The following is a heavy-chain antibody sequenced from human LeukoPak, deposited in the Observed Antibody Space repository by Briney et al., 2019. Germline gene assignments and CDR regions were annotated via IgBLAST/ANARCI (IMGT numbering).Heavy chain of an antibody. V-gene: IGHV4-39*01. CDR3: ARHPLEWGIMEKAFDI. CDR1: GGSISSSSYY. Sequence: PSETLSLTCTVSGGSISSSSYYWGWIRQPPGKGLEWIGSIYYSGSTYYNPSLKSRVTISVDTSKNQFSLKLSSVTAADTAVYYCARHPLEWGIMEKAFDIWGQGTMVTVSS. CDR2: IYYSGST. J-gene: IGHJ3*02. D-gene: IGHD3-3*01.